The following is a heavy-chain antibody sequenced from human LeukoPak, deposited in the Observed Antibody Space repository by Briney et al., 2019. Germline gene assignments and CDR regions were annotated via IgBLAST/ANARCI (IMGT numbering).Heavy chain of an antibody. CDR3: ARDPLRRFDY. Sequence: GGSLRLSCAASGFTVSSNYMSWVRQAPGKGLEWVSVIYSGGSTYYADSVKGRFTISRDNAKNSLYLQMNSLRAEDTAIYYCARDPLRRFDYWGQGTLVTVSS. J-gene: IGHJ4*02. V-gene: IGHV3-66*01. CDR1: GFTVSSNY. CDR2: IYSGGST.